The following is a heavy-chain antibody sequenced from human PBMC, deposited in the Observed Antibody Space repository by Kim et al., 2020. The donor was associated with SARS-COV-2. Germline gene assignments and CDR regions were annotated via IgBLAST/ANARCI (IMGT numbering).Heavy chain of an antibody. Sequence: ASVKVSCKASGYTFTDYGFSWVRQAPGQGLEWMGWIDSDNGNTNYAQNLQDRVTMTADTSTSTAYMELMSLSSDDTAMYYCVRGHYGKIVGEYWGQGTLV. CDR3: VRGHYGKIVGEY. J-gene: IGHJ4*02. CDR1: GYTFTDYG. D-gene: IGHD3-10*01. CDR2: IDSDNGNT. V-gene: IGHV1-18*01.